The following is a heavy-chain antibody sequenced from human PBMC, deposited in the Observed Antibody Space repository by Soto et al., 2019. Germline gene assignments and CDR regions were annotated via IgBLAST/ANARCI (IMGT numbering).Heavy chain of an antibody. J-gene: IGHJ3*02. V-gene: IGHV3-23*01. Sequence: GGSLRLSCAASGFTFSSYAMSWVRQAPGKGLEWVSAISGSGGSTYYADSVKGRFTISRDNSKNTLYLQMNSLRAEDTAVYYCAKDSDYDILTGYPLSVDIWGQGTMVTVSS. D-gene: IGHD3-9*01. CDR3: AKDSDYDILTGYPLSVDI. CDR1: GFTFSSYA. CDR2: ISGSGGST.